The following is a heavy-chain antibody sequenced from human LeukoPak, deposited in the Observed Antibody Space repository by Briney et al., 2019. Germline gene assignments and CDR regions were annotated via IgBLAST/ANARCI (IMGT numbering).Heavy chain of an antibody. CDR2: FYYSGST. D-gene: IGHD5-12*01. Sequence: SETLSLTGTVSDGSISIYYWSWIRQPPGKGLEGMGYFYYSGSTNYNPSLKRRVTISVDTSKNQSYLKLSSVTAADTAVYYCTATPLVATMAETWGQGTLVTVSS. J-gene: IGHJ5*02. CDR3: TATPLVATMAET. CDR1: DGSISIYY. V-gene: IGHV4-59*01.